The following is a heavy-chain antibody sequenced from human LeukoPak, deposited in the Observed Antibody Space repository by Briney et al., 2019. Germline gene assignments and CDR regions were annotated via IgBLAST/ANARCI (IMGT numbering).Heavy chain of an antibody. Sequence: GGSLRLSCAASGFTFSSYGMHWVRQAPGKGLEWVAVISYDGSNKYYADSVKGRFTISRDNSKNTLYLQMNSLRAEDTAVYYCARDSIGVDGEIDYWGQGTLVTVSS. V-gene: IGHV3-30*03. D-gene: IGHD6-19*01. CDR3: ARDSIGVDGEIDY. CDR2: ISYDGSNK. J-gene: IGHJ4*02. CDR1: GFTFSSYG.